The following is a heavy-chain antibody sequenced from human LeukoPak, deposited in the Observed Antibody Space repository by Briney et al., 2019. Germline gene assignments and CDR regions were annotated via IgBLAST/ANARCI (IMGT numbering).Heavy chain of an antibody. CDR2: ISGSGGST. J-gene: IGHJ4*02. Sequence: GGSLRLSCAASGCTFSSYAMSWVRQAPGKGLEWVSAISGSGGSTYYADSVKGRFTISRDNSKNTLYLQMNSLRAEDTAVYYCAKAYDSSGYYYLFDYWGQGTLVTVSS. CDR3: AKAYDSSGYYYLFDY. D-gene: IGHD3-22*01. V-gene: IGHV3-23*01. CDR1: GCTFSSYA.